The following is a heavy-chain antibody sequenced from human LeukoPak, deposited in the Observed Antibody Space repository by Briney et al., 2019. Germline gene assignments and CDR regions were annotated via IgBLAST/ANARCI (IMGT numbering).Heavy chain of an antibody. CDR2: IEGDGSVK. J-gene: IGHJ4*02. CDR3: ARDSAYSTFDY. Sequence: PGGSLRLSCGASGFTFSSYSMNWVRQAPGKGLEWVANIEGDGSVKNYVDSVKGRFTISRDNAKNSLYLQMNSLRAEDTSVYYCARDSAYSTFDYWGQGTLVTVSS. D-gene: IGHD4-11*01. CDR1: GFTFSSYS. V-gene: IGHV3-7*05.